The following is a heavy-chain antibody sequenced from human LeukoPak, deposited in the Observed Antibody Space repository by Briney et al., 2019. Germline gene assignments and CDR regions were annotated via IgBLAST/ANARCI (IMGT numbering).Heavy chain of an antibody. J-gene: IGHJ3*02. CDR2: INPSGGST. Sequence: ASVKVSCKASGYTFTSYYMHWVRQAPGQGLKWMGIINPSGGSTSYAQKFQGRVTMTRDTSTSTVYMELSSLRSEDTAVYYCAKTGYYPLGAFDIWGQGTMVTVSS. CDR3: AKTGYYPLGAFDI. V-gene: IGHV1-46*01. D-gene: IGHD3-9*01. CDR1: GYTFTSYY.